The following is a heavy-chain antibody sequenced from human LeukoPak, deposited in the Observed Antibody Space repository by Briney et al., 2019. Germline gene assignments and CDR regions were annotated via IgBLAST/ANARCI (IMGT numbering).Heavy chain of an antibody. CDR2: ISYDGSNK. Sequence: GRSLRLSCAASGFTFSRFGMHWVRQAPGKGLEWVAVISYDGSNKYYTDSVKGRFTISRDNSKNTLYLQMNSLRAEDTAVYYCVPEWSGFDYWGQGTLVTVSS. CDR3: VPEWSGFDY. J-gene: IGHJ4*02. D-gene: IGHD3-3*01. CDR1: GFTFSRFG. V-gene: IGHV3-30*03.